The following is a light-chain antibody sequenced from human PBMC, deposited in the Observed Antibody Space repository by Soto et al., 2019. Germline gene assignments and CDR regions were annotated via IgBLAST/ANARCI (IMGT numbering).Light chain of an antibody. CDR2: DVN. CDR1: SSDVGGSDY. CDR3: RSYAGISTFLI. Sequence: QSALTQPRSVSGSPGQSVTISCTGTSSDVGGSDYVSWYQQRPGKAPKLMIYDVNKRPSGVPDRFSGSKSGNTASLTISGLQAEDEADYFCRSYAGISTFLIFGGGTKLTVL. J-gene: IGLJ2*01. V-gene: IGLV2-11*01.